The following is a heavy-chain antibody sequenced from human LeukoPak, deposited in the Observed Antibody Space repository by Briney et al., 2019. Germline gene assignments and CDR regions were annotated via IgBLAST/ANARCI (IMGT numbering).Heavy chain of an antibody. CDR2: IYTGGST. V-gene: IGHV4-4*09. J-gene: IGHJ4*02. CDR1: GGSISSYY. CDR3: ASMVRGAYYFDY. D-gene: IGHD3-10*01. Sequence: SETLSLTCTVSGGSISSYYWSWIRQPPGKGLEWIGYIYTGGSTNYNPSLKSRVTISVDTSKNQFSLKLSSVTAADTAVYYCASMVRGAYYFDYWGQGTLVTVSS.